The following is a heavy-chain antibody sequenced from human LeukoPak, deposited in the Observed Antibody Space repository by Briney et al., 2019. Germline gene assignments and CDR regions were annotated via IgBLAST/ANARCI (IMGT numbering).Heavy chain of an antibody. CDR2: IKQDGSEK. D-gene: IGHD5-18*01. CDR3: ARRGYSHIQDYYMDV. CDR1: GFTFSSYG. V-gene: IGHV3-7*01. J-gene: IGHJ6*03. Sequence: PGGSLRLSCAASGFTFSSYGMHWVRQAPGKGLEWVASIKQDGSEKYYVDSVKGRFTISRDNAKNSLYLQMNSLRAEDTAVYYCARRGYSHIQDYYMDVWGKGTTVTVSS.